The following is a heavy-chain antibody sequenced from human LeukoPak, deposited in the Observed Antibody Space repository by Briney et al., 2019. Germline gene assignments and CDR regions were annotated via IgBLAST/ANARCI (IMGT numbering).Heavy chain of an antibody. D-gene: IGHD6-13*01. J-gene: IGHJ4*02. CDR1: GFTFSSYG. Sequence: GGSPRLSCVASGFTFSSYGMHWVRQAPGKGLEWVAFVRYDGSNKYYADSVKGRFTISRDNSKNTMYLQMNSLRVEDTAVYYCAKDRGSSWTFDYWGQGTLVTVSS. CDR2: VRYDGSNK. CDR3: AKDRGSSWTFDY. V-gene: IGHV3-30*02.